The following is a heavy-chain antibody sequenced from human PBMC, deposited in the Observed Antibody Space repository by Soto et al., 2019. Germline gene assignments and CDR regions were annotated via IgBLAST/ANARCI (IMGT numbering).Heavy chain of an antibody. J-gene: IGHJ4*02. CDR3: ARHSGGYYGDYLPTFDY. V-gene: IGHV4-39*01. D-gene: IGHD3-22*01. CDR2: IYYSGST. CDR1: GGSISSSSYY. Sequence: QLQLQESGPGLVKPSETLSLTCTVSGGSISSSSYYWGWIRQPPGKGLEWIGSIYYSGSTYYNPSLKSRVTISVDTSKNQFSLKLSSVTAADTAVYYCARHSGGYYGDYLPTFDYWGQGTLVTVSS.